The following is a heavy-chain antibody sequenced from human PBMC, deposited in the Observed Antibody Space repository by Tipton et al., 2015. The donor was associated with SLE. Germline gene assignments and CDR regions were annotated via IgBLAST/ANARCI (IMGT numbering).Heavy chain of an antibody. Sequence: QVQLVQSGGGLVKAGGSLRLSCAASGFTFSDYYMSWIRQAPGKGLEWVASISSSGGIIYYADSVKGRFSISRDNAKSSLYLQMNSLRAEDTAMYYCGREGRVVLNYFDYWGQGILVTVSS. CDR1: GFTFSDYY. J-gene: IGHJ4*02. CDR2: ISSSGGII. D-gene: IGHD2-15*01. CDR3: GREGRVVLNYFDY. V-gene: IGHV3-11*04.